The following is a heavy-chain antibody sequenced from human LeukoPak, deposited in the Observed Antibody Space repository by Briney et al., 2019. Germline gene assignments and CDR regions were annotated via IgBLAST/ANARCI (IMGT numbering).Heavy chain of an antibody. CDR3: AKVNDILTGYYTPYYFDY. J-gene: IGHJ4*02. CDR2: ISDSGGST. CDR1: GFTFSISA. V-gene: IGHV3-23*01. Sequence: GGSLRLSCAASGFTFSISAMSWVRQAPGKGLEWVSGISDSGGSTFYADSVKGRFTISRDNSKNILYLQMNSLRADDTAVYYCAKVNDILTGYYTPYYFDYWGQGTLVTVSS. D-gene: IGHD3-9*01.